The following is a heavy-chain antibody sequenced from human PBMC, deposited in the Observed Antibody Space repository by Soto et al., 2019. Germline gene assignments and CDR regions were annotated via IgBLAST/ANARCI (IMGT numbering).Heavy chain of an antibody. Sequence: QVQLVQSGAEVKKPGSSVKVSCKASGGTFSSYAISWVRQAPGQGLEWMGGIIPIFGTANYAQKFQGRVTITADESTSTAYMELSSLRSEDTAVYYCARDDRSSGWGYYYGMDVWGQGTTVTVSS. V-gene: IGHV1-69*12. J-gene: IGHJ6*02. CDR1: GGTFSSYA. D-gene: IGHD6-19*01. CDR2: IIPIFGTA. CDR3: ARDDRSSGWGYYYGMDV.